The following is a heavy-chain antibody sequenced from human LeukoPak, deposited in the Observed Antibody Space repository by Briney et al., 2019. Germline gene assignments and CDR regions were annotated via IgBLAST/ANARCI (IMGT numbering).Heavy chain of an antibody. D-gene: IGHD6-19*01. Sequence: GGSLRLSCAASGFNFSDNYMSWIRQAPGKGLDWVSYISSSGNTTYNADSVKGRFSITRDNAKNSLYLQMNSLRAEDTAVYYCARDGGSAWFLDYWGQGTLVTVSS. J-gene: IGHJ4*02. CDR2: ISSSGNTT. CDR1: GFNFSDNY. V-gene: IGHV3-11*04. CDR3: ARDGGSAWFLDY.